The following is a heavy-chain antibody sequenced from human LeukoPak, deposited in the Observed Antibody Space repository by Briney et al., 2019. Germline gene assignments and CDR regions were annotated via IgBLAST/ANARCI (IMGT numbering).Heavy chain of an antibody. J-gene: IGHJ3*02. CDR2: ISSSGSTR. V-gene: IGHV3-48*03. D-gene: IGHD2-8*01. CDR3: ARDFCTNGVCYRAFDI. CDR1: GFTFSSFE. Sequence: GGSLRLSCAASGFTFSSFEMTWVRQAPGKGLEWISYISSSGSTRYYADSVKGRFTISRDNSKNTLYLQMNSLRAEDTAVYYCARDFCTNGVCYRAFDIWGQGTMVTVSS.